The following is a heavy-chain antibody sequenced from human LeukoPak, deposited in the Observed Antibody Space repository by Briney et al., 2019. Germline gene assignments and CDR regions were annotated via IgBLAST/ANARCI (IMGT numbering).Heavy chain of an antibody. Sequence: PGGSLRLSCAASGFTFSSYWMHWVRQAPGKGLVWVSRINSDGSSTSYADSVRGRFSISRDNAKNTLYLQMNSLRAEDTAVYYCARGVGCSSTRCYGYFDYWGQGTLVTVSS. V-gene: IGHV3-74*01. CDR3: ARGVGCSSTRCYGYFDY. CDR1: GFTFSSYW. CDR2: INSDGSST. J-gene: IGHJ4*02. D-gene: IGHD2-2*01.